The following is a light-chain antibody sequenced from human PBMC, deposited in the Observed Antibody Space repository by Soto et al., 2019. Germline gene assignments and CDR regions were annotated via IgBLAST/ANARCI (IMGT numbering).Light chain of an antibody. J-gene: IGKJ4*01. CDR1: QSVSSSY. V-gene: IGKV3-20*01. CDR2: GAS. Sequence: EIVLTQSPGTLYLSPGERATLSCRASQSVSSSYLAWYQQKPGQAPRLLLYGASSRATGIPDRFSGSGSGTDFTLTISRLEPEDFAVYYCQQYGSSPQLTFGGGTKV. CDR3: QQYGSSPQLT.